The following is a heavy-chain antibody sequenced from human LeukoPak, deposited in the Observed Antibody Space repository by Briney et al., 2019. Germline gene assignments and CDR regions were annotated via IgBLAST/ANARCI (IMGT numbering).Heavy chain of an antibody. V-gene: IGHV3-33*01. D-gene: IGHD5-12*01. CDR1: GFTFSSYG. J-gene: IGHJ4*02. CDR3: ARAYSGFSSRGFDY. Sequence: PGRSLRLSCATSGFTFSSYGMHWVRQAPGKGLEWVADIWYDGSNKYYADSVKGRFTISRDNSKNTVSLQMTSLRAEDTAVYYCARAYSGFSSRGFDYWGQGTLVSVSP. CDR2: IWYDGSNK.